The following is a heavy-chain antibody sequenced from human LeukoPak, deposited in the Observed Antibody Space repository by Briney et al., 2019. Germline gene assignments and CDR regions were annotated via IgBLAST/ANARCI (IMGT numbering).Heavy chain of an antibody. Sequence: PGRSLRLSYASSVFTFSIYAMSGVPQAPAKGLEGGSAISCSWGSTYYADSVKGRFTISRDNSKHTLYLQMNSLRAEDTAVYYCAKESGGSSALKGVLPFDPWGQGTLVTVSS. CDR3: AKESGGSSALKGVLPFDP. CDR2: ISCSWGST. D-gene: IGHD6-6*01. V-gene: IGHV3-23*01. J-gene: IGHJ5*02. CDR1: VFTFSIYA.